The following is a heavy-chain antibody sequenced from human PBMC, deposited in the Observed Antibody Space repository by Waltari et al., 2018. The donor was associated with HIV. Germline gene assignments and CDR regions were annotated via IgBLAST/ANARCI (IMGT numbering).Heavy chain of an antibody. CDR3: AREARRFYYDTSGSFDY. D-gene: IGHD3-22*01. Sequence: QVQLVQSGSESKKPGASVKVSCKASGYTFSSYTLNWVRQAPGQGLEWMGWIETDTGNPTYAQGLTGRFVFSLDTSVSTAYLQISSLKAEDNAVYFCAREARRFYYDTSGSFDYWGQGTLVTVSS. J-gene: IGHJ4*02. V-gene: IGHV7-4-1*02. CDR2: IETDTGNP. CDR1: GYTFSSYT.